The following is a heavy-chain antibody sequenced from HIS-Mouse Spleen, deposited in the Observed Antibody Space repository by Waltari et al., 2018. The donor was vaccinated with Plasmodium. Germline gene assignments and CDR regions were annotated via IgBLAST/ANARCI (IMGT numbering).Heavy chain of an antibody. CDR1: GFTFSSYD. J-gene: IGHJ4*02. Sequence: EVQLVESGGGLVQPGGSLRLSCAASGFTFSSYDMHWVRQATGKGLDGVQAIGTAGDSYYPGSVKGRFTISRENAKNSLDLQMNSRRAGDTAVYYCARGPTYSSSYYFDYWGQGTLVTVSS. D-gene: IGHD6-6*01. V-gene: IGHV3-13*01. CDR2: IGTAGDS. CDR3: ARGPTYSSSYYFDY.